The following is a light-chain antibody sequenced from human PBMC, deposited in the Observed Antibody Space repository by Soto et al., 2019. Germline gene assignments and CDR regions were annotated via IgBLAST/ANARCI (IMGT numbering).Light chain of an antibody. CDR3: SSYTSSSTLV. CDR1: SSDVGGYNY. Sequence: QSALTQPASVSGSPGQSITISCTGTSSDVGGYNYVSWYQQHPGKAPKLMIYEVSNRPSGVSNRFSGSTSVNTASLTISGLQAEDEADYYCSSYTSSSTLVFGGGTKLTVL. J-gene: IGLJ2*01. V-gene: IGLV2-14*01. CDR2: EVS.